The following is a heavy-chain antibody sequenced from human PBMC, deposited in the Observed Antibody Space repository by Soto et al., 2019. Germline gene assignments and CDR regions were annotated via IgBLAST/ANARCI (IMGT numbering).Heavy chain of an antibody. V-gene: IGHV1-8*01. Sequence: QVQLVQSGAEVKKPGASVKVSCKASGYTFTSYDINWVRQATGQGLEWMGWMNPNSGNTGYAQKFQGRVTRTRNTSISTAYMELSSLRSEDTAVYYCARGYYDILTGYQYYFDYWGQGTLVTVSS. D-gene: IGHD3-9*01. CDR1: GYTFTSYD. CDR2: MNPNSGNT. J-gene: IGHJ4*02. CDR3: ARGYYDILTGYQYYFDY.